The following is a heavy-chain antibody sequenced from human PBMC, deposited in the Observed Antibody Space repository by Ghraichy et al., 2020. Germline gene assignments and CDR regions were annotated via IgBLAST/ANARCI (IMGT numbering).Heavy chain of an antibody. Sequence: GGSLRLSCAASGFDFTTHAMHWVRQAPGKGLEWVAMIWSDGSHKHYPDSVKGRFTIYRDNSKDTVYLEINSLRAEDSAMYYCTRDPPGSGWSFDYWGQGTLVTVSS. J-gene: IGHJ4*02. V-gene: IGHV3-33*01. CDR1: GFDFTTHA. CDR2: IWSDGSHK. D-gene: IGHD6-19*01. CDR3: TRDPPGSGWSFDY.